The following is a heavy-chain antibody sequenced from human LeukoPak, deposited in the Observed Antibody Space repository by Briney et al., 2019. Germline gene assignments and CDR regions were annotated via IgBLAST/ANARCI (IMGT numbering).Heavy chain of an antibody. CDR2: INPNSGGT. D-gene: IGHD3-3*01. Sequence: GASVKVSCKASGYTFTGYYMHWVRQAPGQGLEWMGRINPNSGGTNYAQKFQGRVTMTRDTSISTAYMELSRLRSDDTAVYDCARDAVRNDFSPHYYYYYRDVWGKGTTVTVSS. CDR1: GYTFTGYY. V-gene: IGHV1-2*06. CDR3: ARDAVRNDFSPHYYYYYRDV. J-gene: IGHJ6*03.